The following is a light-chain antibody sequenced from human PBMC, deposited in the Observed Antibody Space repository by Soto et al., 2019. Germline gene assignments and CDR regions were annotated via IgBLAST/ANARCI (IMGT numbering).Light chain of an antibody. V-gene: IGKV3-20*01. CDR3: QQYDNSPLT. Sequence: EIVLTQSPGTLSLSPGEGATLSCRASQRVGRNYLAWYQQKPSQAPRLLIYGASSRATGIPDRFSGSGSGTDFTLTISRLEPEDFAVYYCQQYDNSPLTFGQGTKVDIK. CDR2: GAS. CDR1: QRVGRNY. J-gene: IGKJ1*01.